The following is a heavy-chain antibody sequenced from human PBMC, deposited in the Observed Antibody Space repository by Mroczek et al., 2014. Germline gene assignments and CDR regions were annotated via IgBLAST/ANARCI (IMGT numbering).Heavy chain of an antibody. V-gene: IGHV3-49*03. CDR1: GFTFGDYA. J-gene: IGHJ3*02. CDR3: TRQNSGXYYLWADAFDI. CDR2: IRSKAYGGTT. D-gene: IGHD1-26*01. Sequence: VQLQESGGGLVQPGRSLRLSCTASGFTFGDYAMSWFRQAPGKGLEWVGFIRSKAYGGTTEYAASVKGRFTISRDDSKSIAYLQMNSLKTXDTAVYYCTRQNSGXYYLWADAFDIWGQGTMVTVSS.